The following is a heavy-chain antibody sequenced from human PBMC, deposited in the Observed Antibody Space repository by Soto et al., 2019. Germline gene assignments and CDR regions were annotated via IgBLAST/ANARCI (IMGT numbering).Heavy chain of an antibody. J-gene: IGHJ4*02. V-gene: IGHV5-51*01. D-gene: IGHD2-15*01. CDR2: FYPGDSNI. Sequence: PGESLKISCKGSGYSFTTYWIGGGRQMPGRGLEWMGMFYPGDSNIKYSPSFQAQVTISADKSISTAYLQWSSLKASDTAMYYCTRSRGYCSANSCLDFAYWGQGTLVTVSS. CDR3: TRSRGYCSANSCLDFAY. CDR1: GYSFTTYW.